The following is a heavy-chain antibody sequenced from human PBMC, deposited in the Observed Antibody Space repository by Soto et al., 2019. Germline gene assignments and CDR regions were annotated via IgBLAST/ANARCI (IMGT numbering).Heavy chain of an antibody. D-gene: IGHD2-2*01. CDR2: FDPEDGET. J-gene: IGHJ6*02. V-gene: IGHV1-24*01. Sequence: QVQLIQSGAEVKKPGASVKVSCKVCGYIVTKLSMHWVRQAPGKGLEWMGGFDPEDGETVYAQKFQGRVTMTEDRSSDSAFLELSSLTSEDTAVYYCATSSPANYYYGVDVWGQGTTVTVSS. CDR3: ATSSPANYYYGVDV. CDR1: GYIVTKLS.